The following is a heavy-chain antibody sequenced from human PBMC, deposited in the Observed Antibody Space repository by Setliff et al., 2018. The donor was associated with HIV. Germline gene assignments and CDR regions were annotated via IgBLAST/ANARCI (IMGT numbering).Heavy chain of an antibody. V-gene: IGHV3-30*02. CDR1: GLTFSRYG. CDR2: IRYDGSNK. Sequence: GGSLRLSCAVSGLTFSRYGFHWVRQVPGKGLDWVTFIRYDGSNKYYADSVKGRFTISRDNSKNTLYLQMNSLRAEDTAVYYCAKQTVSSSWSNWFDPWGQGTLVTVSS. CDR3: AKQTVSSSWSNWFDP. J-gene: IGHJ5*02. D-gene: IGHD6-13*01.